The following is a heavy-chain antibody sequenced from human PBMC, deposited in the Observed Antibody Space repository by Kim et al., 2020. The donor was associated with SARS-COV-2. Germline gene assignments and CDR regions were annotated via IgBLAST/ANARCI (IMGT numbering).Heavy chain of an antibody. CDR1: GYTFTSYY. J-gene: IGHJ6*02. CDR2: INPSSGST. CDR3: ARVLGYSGPYGMDV. V-gene: IGHV1-46*01. Sequence: ASVKVSCQASGYTFTSYYLHWVRQAPGQGLEWMGIINPSSGSTSYAQMFQGRVTMTRDTSTSTVYMELSSLRSEDAAVYYCARVLGYSGPYGMDVWGQGTTVTVPS. D-gene: IGHD5-12*01.